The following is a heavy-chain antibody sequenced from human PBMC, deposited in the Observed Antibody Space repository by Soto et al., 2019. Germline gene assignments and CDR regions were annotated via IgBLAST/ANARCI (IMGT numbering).Heavy chain of an antibody. J-gene: IGHJ5*02. V-gene: IGHV4-61*01. CDR1: GGSISSGSYY. CDR3: ARWHSSGRTGWFDP. Sequence: PSETLSLTCTVSGGSISSGSYYWSWIRQPPGKRLEWIGYIYYRGNTNYNPSLKSRVTISVDTSKNQFSLKLSSVTAADTAVYYCARWHSSGRTGWFDPWGQGTLVTVSS. CDR2: IYYRGNT. D-gene: IGHD6-19*01.